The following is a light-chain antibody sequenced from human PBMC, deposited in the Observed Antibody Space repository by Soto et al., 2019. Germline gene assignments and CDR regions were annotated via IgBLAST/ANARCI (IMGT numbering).Light chain of an antibody. CDR2: GAS. CDR3: QQYYNWPRN. J-gene: IGKJ5*01. Sequence: IVMTQSPATLSVSPCERATLSCRASENIYTNLAWYQQKPGQAPRLLFYGASTRATGLPARFSGTGSGTEFTLTINSLQAEDSAVYYCQQYYNWPRNFGQGTRLEIK. CDR1: ENIYTN. V-gene: IGKV3-15*01.